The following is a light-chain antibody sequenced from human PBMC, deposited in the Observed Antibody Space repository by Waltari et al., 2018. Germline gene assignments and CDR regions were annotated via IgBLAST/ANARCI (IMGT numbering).Light chain of an antibody. J-gene: IGLJ2*01. V-gene: IGLV3-19*01. CDR2: GKN. Sequence: SSELPQDPAVSVALGQTVRITCQGDSLRSYYASWYQQKPGQAPLLVIYGKNNRPSGIPYRFSGSSSGNTASLTLTGIQAEDEADYSCNSRDSSGNHHVVFGGGTKLTVL. CDR3: NSRDSSGNHHVV. CDR1: SLRSYY.